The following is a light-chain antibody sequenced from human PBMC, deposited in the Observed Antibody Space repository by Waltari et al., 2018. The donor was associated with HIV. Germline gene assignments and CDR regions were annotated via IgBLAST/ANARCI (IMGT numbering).Light chain of an antibody. CDR3: GTWDSSLTAWV. V-gene: IGLV1-51*01. CDR1: TFNIGNNY. CDR2: DHH. J-gene: IGLJ3*02. Sequence: QSVLTQPPSVSAAPGQKVTISCSGSTFNIGNNYVSWYQQLPGTAPKLLSYDHHKRPSGIPDRFSGSKSGTSATLGITGLQAGDEADYYCGTWDSSLTAWVFGGGTKLTAL.